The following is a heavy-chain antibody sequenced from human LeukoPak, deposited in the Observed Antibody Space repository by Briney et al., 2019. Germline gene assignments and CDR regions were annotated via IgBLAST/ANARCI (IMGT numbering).Heavy chain of an antibody. V-gene: IGHV4-38-2*02. CDR2: IYHDGST. J-gene: IGHJ4*02. Sequence: SETLSLTCNVLGFSISSDYYWGWIRQPPGEGLEWTATIYHDGSTYYNPSLKGRVIISLDTSKNQFSLTLTYVTAADTAVYYCATDGGYSGGGYWGQGTLVTVSS. D-gene: IGHD2-15*01. CDR3: ATDGGYSGGGY. CDR1: GFSISSDYY.